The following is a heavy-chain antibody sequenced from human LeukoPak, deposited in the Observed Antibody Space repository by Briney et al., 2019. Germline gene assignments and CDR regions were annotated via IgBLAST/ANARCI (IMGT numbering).Heavy chain of an antibody. CDR1: GFTFSSYG. J-gene: IGHJ4*02. V-gene: IGHV3-23*01. Sequence: GGSLRLSCAASGFTFSSYGMSWVRQAPGKGLEWVSAITATSSSTHHADSVEGRFTISRDNYRNTLYLQMNSLRPEDTAIYYCAKLFYSGTYNNFFHYWGQGTLVTVFS. CDR2: ITATSSST. D-gene: IGHD3-10*01. CDR3: AKLFYSGTYNNFFHY.